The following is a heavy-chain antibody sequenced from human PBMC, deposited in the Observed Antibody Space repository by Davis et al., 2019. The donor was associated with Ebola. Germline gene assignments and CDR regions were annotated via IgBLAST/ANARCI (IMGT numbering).Heavy chain of an antibody. CDR1: GFSFSYYA. CDR2: VSASGDIT. D-gene: IGHD3-16*01. CDR3: ARGGETRLEY. V-gene: IGHV3-23*01. J-gene: IGHJ4*02. Sequence: GESLKISCAASGFSFSYYAMTWVRQAPGKGLDWVSYVSASGDITYYADSVNGRFTISRDNSKNTLSLQMNSLRAEDTAVYYCARGGETRLEYWGQGTLVTVSS.